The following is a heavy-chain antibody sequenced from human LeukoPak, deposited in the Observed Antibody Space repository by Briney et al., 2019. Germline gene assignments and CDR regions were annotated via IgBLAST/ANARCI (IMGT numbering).Heavy chain of an antibody. D-gene: IGHD6-13*01. V-gene: IGHV1-69*01. CDR3: ARALGDSSSWYALDI. CDR2: IIPIFGTA. J-gene: IGHJ3*02. Sequence: SVKVSCKASGGTFSSYAISWVRPAPGQGVEWMGGIIPIFGTANYAQKLQGRVTLTADESTSTAYMELSSLRSEDTAVYYCARALGDSSSWYALDIWAQGTMVIVSS. CDR1: GGTFSSYA.